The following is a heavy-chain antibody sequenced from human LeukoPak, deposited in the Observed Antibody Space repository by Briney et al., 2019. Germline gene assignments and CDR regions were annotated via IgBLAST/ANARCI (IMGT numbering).Heavy chain of an antibody. CDR1: GFTFSSYS. Sequence: GGSLRLSCAASGFTFSSYSMNWVRQAPGKGLEWISSISSSSSYIYYADSVKGRFTISRDNAKNSLYLQMNSLRAEDTAVYYCARDHTYYYDSSGHDAFDIWGQGTMVTVSS. CDR2: ISSSSSYI. J-gene: IGHJ3*02. V-gene: IGHV3-21*01. CDR3: ARDHTYYYDSSGHDAFDI. D-gene: IGHD3-22*01.